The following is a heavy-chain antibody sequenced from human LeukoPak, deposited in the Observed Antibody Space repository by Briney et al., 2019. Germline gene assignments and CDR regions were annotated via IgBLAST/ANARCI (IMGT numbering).Heavy chain of an antibody. CDR1: GFAFTSYA. D-gene: IGHD6-13*01. CDR2: ISGSGGTT. Sequence: GGSLRLSCAASGFAFTSYAMSWVRQAPGKGLEWVSVISGSGGTTYYADSVKGRFTISRDNSKNTLFLQMNSLRAEDTAVYYCARDRSSSRDAFDIWGQGTMVTVSS. CDR3: ARDRSSSRDAFDI. V-gene: IGHV3-23*01. J-gene: IGHJ3*02.